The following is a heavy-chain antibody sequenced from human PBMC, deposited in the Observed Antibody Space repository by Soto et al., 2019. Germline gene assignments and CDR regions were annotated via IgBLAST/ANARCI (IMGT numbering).Heavy chain of an antibody. Sequence: LSLTCGVSGYSISSGYYWAWIRQPPGKGLEWIGDIYHTGRTHLNPSLKSRIFMSVDTSRNQFSLNLTSVTAADTAVYYCARRAPMLAFDVWGQGTMVTVSS. CDR1: GYSISSGYY. CDR3: ARRAPMLAFDV. J-gene: IGHJ3*01. V-gene: IGHV4-38-2*01. D-gene: IGHD3-10*02. CDR2: IYHTGRT.